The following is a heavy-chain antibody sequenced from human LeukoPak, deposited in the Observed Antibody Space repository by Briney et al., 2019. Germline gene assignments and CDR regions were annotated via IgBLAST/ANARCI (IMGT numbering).Heavy chain of an antibody. V-gene: IGHV3-21*01. J-gene: IGHJ3*02. CDR2: ISSSSSYI. CDR1: GFTFSSYS. CDR3: AREVEGAFDI. D-gene: IGHD2-2*01. Sequence: GGFLRLSCAASGFTFSSYSMNWVRQAPGKGLEWVSSISSSSSYIYYADSVKGRFTISRDNAKNSLYLQMNSLRAEDTAVYYCAREVEGAFDIWGQGTMVTVSS.